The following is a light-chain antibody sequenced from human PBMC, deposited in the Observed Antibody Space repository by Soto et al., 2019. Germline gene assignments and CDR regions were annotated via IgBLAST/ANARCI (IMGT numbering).Light chain of an antibody. J-gene: IGLJ7*01. CDR2: EVS. V-gene: IGLV2-14*01. CDR1: SSDVGGYNF. CDR3: SSYTSSTTYV. Sequence: QSVLTQPASVSGSPGQSITISCTGTSSDVGGYNFVSWYQQEPGKAPKLMIYEVSNRPSGVSNRFSGSKSGNTASLTISGLQAEDEADYYCSSYTSSTTYVFGIGTQLTVL.